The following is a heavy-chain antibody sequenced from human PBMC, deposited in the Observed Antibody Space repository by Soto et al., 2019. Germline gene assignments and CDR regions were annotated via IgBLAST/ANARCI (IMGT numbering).Heavy chain of an antibody. D-gene: IGHD3-22*01. CDR1: GFTFSSYA. CDR2: ISGSGGST. Sequence: EVQLLESGGGLVQPGGSLRLSCAASGFTFSSYAMSWVRQAPGKGLEWVSAISGSGGSTYYADSVKGRFTISRDNSKNTLHLQMNSLRAEDTAVYYCAKDSSGYYGVFDYWGQGTLVTVSS. J-gene: IGHJ4*02. CDR3: AKDSSGYYGVFDY. V-gene: IGHV3-23*01.